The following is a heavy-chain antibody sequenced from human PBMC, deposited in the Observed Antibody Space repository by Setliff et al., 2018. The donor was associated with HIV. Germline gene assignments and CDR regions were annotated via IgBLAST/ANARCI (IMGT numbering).Heavy chain of an antibody. D-gene: IGHD3-3*01. J-gene: IGHJ5*01. Sequence: GASVKVSCKASADLFTNCLMNWVRQAPGQGLEWMGWINTDSVTPTYGQAFTGRFVFSLDTSVSTAFLQITRLKAEDTAVYYCAPGDHDVWGDYSNFFDSWGQGTLVTVPS. CDR2: INTDSVTP. CDR3: APGDHDVWGDYSNFFDS. CDR1: ADLFTNCL. V-gene: IGHV7-4-1*02.